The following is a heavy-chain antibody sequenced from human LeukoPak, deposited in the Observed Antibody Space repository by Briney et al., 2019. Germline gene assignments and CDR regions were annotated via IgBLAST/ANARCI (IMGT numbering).Heavy chain of an antibody. V-gene: IGHV5-51*01. J-gene: IGHJ3*02. D-gene: IGHD2-2*01. Sequence: GESLKISCKGSGYSFFGYWIGWVRQMPDKGLEWMGIIYPDDSETRYSPAFQGQVTISADKSISTAYLQWSSLKASDTAMYYCARTKLLVVPAATTGLDIWGQGTMVTVSS. CDR2: IYPDDSET. CDR1: GYSFFGYW. CDR3: ARTKLLVVPAATTGLDI.